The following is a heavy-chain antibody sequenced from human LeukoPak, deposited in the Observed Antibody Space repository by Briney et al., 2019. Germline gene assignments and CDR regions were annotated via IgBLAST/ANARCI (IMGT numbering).Heavy chain of an antibody. CDR3: ARTVVIRYFDY. Sequence: GRSLRLSCAASGFTFSSYGMHWVRQAPGKGLEWVAVIWYDGSNKYYADSVKGRFTISRDNSKNTLYLQMNSLRAEDTAVYYCARTVVIRYFDYWGQGTLVTVSS. J-gene: IGHJ4*02. CDR2: IWYDGSNK. D-gene: IGHD3-22*01. V-gene: IGHV3-33*01. CDR1: GFTFSSYG.